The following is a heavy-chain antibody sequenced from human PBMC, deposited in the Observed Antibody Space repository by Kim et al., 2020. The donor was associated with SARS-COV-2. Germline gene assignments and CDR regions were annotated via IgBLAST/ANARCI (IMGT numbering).Heavy chain of an antibody. Sequence: SETLSLTCTVSGGSISSYYWSWIRQPPGKGLEWIGYIYYSGSTNYNPSLKSRVTISVDTSKNQFSLKLSSVTAADTAVYYCARVGATTPFLDYLGQGTL. CDR3: ARVGATTPFLDY. J-gene: IGHJ4*02. V-gene: IGHV4-59*01. CDR2: IYYSGST. D-gene: IGHD1-26*01. CDR1: GGSISSYY.